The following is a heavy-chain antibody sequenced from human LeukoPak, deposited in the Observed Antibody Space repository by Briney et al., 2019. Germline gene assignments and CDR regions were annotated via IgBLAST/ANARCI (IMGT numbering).Heavy chain of an antibody. Sequence: PGGSLRLSCAASGFSFRNYWMGWVRQAPGKGLEWVANTKPDGSAEYYADSVRGRFTASRDNANNLLYLQMNRLRAEDTAVYYCARDGGLHTNFDYWGQGTLLPVSS. J-gene: IGHJ4*02. V-gene: IGHV3-7*01. CDR2: TKPDGSAE. D-gene: IGHD2-15*01. CDR3: ARDGGLHTNFDY. CDR1: GFSFRNYW.